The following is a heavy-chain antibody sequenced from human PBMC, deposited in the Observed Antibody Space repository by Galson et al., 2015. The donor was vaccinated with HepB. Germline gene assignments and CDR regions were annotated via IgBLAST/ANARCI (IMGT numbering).Heavy chain of an antibody. Sequence: SVKVSCKASGGTFSSYTISWVRQAPGQGLEWMGRIIPILGIANYAQKFQGRVTITADKSTSTAYMELSSLRSEDTAVYYCARGAVDIVTVTAMGLNPGGVDVWGQGTTVTVSS. CDR3: ARGAVDIVTVTAMGLNPGGVDV. D-gene: IGHD5-12*01. V-gene: IGHV1-69*02. J-gene: IGHJ6*02. CDR1: GGTFSSYT. CDR2: IIPILGIA.